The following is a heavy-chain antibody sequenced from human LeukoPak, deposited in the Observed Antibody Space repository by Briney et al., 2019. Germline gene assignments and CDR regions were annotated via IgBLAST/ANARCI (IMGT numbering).Heavy chain of an antibody. V-gene: IGHV1-8*01. J-gene: IGHJ5*02. Sequence: ASVKVSCKASGYTFTSYDINWVRQATGQGLEWMGWMNPNSGNTGYAQKFQGRVTMTRNTSISTAYLELSNLRSEHTAVYYCVRVFVDSSGYFYSWFAPWGQGTLVTISS. CDR3: VRVFVDSSGYFYSWFAP. CDR2: MNPNSGNT. D-gene: IGHD3-22*01. CDR1: GYTFTSYD.